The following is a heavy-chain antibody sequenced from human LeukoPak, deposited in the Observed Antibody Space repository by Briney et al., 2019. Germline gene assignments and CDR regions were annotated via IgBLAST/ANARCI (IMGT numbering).Heavy chain of an antibody. CDR3: ARDLEAILATYMDFDY. V-gene: IGHV3-30-3*01. CDR2: ISYDGSNK. D-gene: IGHD2/OR15-2a*01. CDR1: GFTFSSYA. J-gene: IGHJ4*02. Sequence: GRSLRLSCAASGFTFSSYAMHWVRQAPGKGLEWVAVISYDGSNKYYADSVKGRFTISRDNSKNTLYLQMNSLRAEDTAVYYCARDLEAILATYMDFDYWGQGTLVTVSS.